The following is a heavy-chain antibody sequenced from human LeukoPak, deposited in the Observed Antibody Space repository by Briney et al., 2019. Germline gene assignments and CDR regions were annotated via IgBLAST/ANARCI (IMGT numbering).Heavy chain of an antibody. J-gene: IGHJ6*02. D-gene: IGHD2-2*01. Sequence: ASVKVSCKASGYTFSSYDINWVRQATGQGPEWMGWMNPNSGNTGYAQKFQGRVTMTRNTSITTAYMELSSLRSEDTAVYYCARGVVVVPAAILGHYYGMDVWGQGTTVTVSS. CDR3: ARGVVVVPAAILGHYYGMDV. CDR1: GYTFSSYD. CDR2: MNPNSGNT. V-gene: IGHV1-8*01.